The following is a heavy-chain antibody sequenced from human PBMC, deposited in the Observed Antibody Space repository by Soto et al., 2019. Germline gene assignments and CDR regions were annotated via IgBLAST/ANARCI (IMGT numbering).Heavy chain of an antibody. CDR2: ISSSSSYI. CDR3: ARVLLWFGEGGGMDV. J-gene: IGHJ6*02. D-gene: IGHD3-10*01. V-gene: IGHV3-21*01. CDR1: GFTFSSYS. Sequence: GSLRLSCAASGFTFSSYSMNWVRQAPGKGLEWVSSISSSSSYIYYADSVKGRFTISRDNAKNSLYLQMNSLRAEDTAVYYCARVLLWFGEGGGMDVWGQGTTVTVSS.